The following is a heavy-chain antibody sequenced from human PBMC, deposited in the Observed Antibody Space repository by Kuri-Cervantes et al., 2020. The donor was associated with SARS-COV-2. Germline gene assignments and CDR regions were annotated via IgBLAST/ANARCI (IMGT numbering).Heavy chain of an antibody. D-gene: IGHD1-26*01. J-gene: IGHJ3*02. V-gene: IGHV3-49*04. CDR2: IRSKAYGGTT. CDR1: GFTFGDYA. CDR3: ARPSGSYSGDAFDI. Sequence: GESLKISCTASGFTFGDYAMGWVRQAPGKGLEWVGFIRSKAYGGTTEYAASVKGRFTISRDDSKSIAYLQMNSLKTEDTAVYYCARPSGSYSGDAFDIWGQGTMVTVSS.